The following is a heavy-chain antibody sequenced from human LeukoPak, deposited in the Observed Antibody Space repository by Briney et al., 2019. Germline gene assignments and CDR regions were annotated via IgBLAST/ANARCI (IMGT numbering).Heavy chain of an antibody. Sequence: GGSLRLSCAGSEFTFSSFGMNWVRQAPGKGLEWVAFIRYDGSNKKYADSVKGRFTISRDNSKNTLYLQMNSLRAEDTAVYYCTLNSGYEPYYFDYWGQGTLVTVSS. CDR1: EFTFSSFG. J-gene: IGHJ4*02. CDR2: IRYDGSNK. V-gene: IGHV3-30*02. D-gene: IGHD5-12*01. CDR3: TLNSGYEPYYFDY.